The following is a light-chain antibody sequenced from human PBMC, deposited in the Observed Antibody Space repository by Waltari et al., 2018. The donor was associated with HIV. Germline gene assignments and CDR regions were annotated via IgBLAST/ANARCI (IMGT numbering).Light chain of an antibody. CDR1: QGISNY. J-gene: IGKJ1*01. Sequence: DIQMTQSPSSLSASVGDRVTIACQASQGISNYLNWYQKKPGKAPKLLIYDASNLETGVPSRFSGSGSGTDFIFTISSLQPEDIATYYCQQYDNLSSWTFGQGTKVEIK. CDR2: DAS. V-gene: IGKV1-33*01. CDR3: QQYDNLSSWT.